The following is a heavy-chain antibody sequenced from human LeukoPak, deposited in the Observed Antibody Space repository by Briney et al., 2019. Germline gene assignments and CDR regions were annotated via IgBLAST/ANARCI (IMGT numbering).Heavy chain of an antibody. D-gene: IGHD3-22*01. CDR1: GFTFSSYW. J-gene: IGHJ3*02. Sequence: PGGSLRLSCAASGFTFSSYWMHWVRQAPGKGLVWVSRINSDGSSTSYADSVKGRFTISRDNAKNTLYLQMSSLRAEDTAVYYCAKGDSSGYYYQAFHIWGRGTMVTVSS. V-gene: IGHV3-74*01. CDR2: INSDGSST. CDR3: AKGDSSGYYYQAFHI.